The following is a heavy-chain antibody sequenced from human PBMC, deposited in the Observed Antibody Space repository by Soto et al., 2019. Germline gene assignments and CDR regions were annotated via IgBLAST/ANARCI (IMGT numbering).Heavy chain of an antibody. D-gene: IGHD2-2*01. J-gene: IGHJ6*02. CDR1: GFTFSSYG. Sequence: GGSLRLSCAASGFTFSSYGMHWVRQAPGKGLEWVAVISYDGSNKYYADSVKGRFTISRDNSKNTLYLQMNSLRAEDTAVDYCAKGDEYQLIEGADYAMDVWGQGTTVTVSS. CDR2: ISYDGSNK. V-gene: IGHV3-30*18. CDR3: AKGDEYQLIEGADYAMDV.